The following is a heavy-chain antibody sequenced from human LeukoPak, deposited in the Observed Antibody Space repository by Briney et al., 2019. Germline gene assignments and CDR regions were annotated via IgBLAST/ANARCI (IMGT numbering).Heavy chain of an antibody. CDR3: ATDNYGTLDY. D-gene: IGHD3-16*01. CDR1: GYTFTDYY. V-gene: IGHV1-2*02. J-gene: IGHJ4*02. Sequence: ASVKVSCKASGYTFTDYYIHWVRRAPGQGSERMGWIYTRSGGTKCTQKFQGRVTMTRDTSISTVYLDLSGLTFDDTAVYYCATDNYGTLDYWGQGTLVTVSS. CDR2: IYTRSGGT.